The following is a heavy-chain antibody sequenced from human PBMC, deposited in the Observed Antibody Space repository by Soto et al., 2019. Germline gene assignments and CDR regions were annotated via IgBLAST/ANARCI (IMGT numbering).Heavy chain of an antibody. CDR3: VRDGTKTLRDWFDP. V-gene: IGHV4-4*07. J-gene: IGHJ5*02. CDR2: IYATGTN. CDR1: GACISGFY. D-gene: IGHD1-1*01. Sequence: ESLSLGCTVSGACISGFYGSWIRKSAGKGLEWIGRIYATGTNDYNPSLKSRVMMSVDTSKKQFSLKLRSVTAADTAVYYCVRDGTKTLRDWFDPWGQGISVTVSS.